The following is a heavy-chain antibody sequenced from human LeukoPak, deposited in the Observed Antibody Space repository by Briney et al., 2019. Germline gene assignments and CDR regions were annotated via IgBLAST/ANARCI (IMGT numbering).Heavy chain of an antibody. CDR3: AKDTERYCGGDCYFDY. Sequence: GGSLRLSCAASGFTFSSYGMHWVRQAPGKGLECVAFIRYDGSNKYYADSVKGRFTISRDNSKNTLYLQMNSLRAEDTAVYYCAKDTERYCGGDCYFDYWGPGTLVTVSS. CDR2: IRYDGSNK. V-gene: IGHV3-30*02. D-gene: IGHD2-21*01. CDR1: GFTFSSYG. J-gene: IGHJ4*02.